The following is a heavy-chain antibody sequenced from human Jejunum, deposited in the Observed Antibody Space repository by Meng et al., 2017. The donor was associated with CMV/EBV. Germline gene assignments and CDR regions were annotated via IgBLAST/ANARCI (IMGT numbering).Heavy chain of an antibody. J-gene: IGHJ4*02. Sequence: QVQLPEPGPCLRKPSQARPLTCTVSGGSISSGDNYWSWIRQPPGKGLEWIGYIYYSVSTYYNPSLKSRLTISVDTSKNQFSLNLTSVTAADTAVYYCARVSLRQTIFDYWGQGTLVTVSS. CDR3: ARVSLRQTIFDY. D-gene: IGHD6-6*01. V-gene: IGHV4-30-4*08. CDR1: GGSISSGDNY. CDR2: IYYSVST.